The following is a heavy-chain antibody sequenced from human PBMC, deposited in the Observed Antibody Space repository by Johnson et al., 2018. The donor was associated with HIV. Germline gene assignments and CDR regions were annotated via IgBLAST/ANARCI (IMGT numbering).Heavy chain of an antibody. CDR1: GFTLSSYW. J-gene: IGHJ3*02. CDR3: ASWGVGSSWNHDAFDI. CDR2: IKQDGSEK. Sequence: VQLVESGGGVVQPGGSLRLSCAASGFTLSSYWMSWVRQAPGKGLEWVANIKQDGSEKYYVDSVKGRFTISRDNSKNTLYLQMNSLRAEDTAVYYCASWGVGSSWNHDAFDIWGQGTMVTVSS. D-gene: IGHD6-13*01. V-gene: IGHV3-7*02.